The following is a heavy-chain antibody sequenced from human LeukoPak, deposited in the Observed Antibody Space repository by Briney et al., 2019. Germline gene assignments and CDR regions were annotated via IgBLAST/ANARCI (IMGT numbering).Heavy chain of an antibody. D-gene: IGHD3-3*01. Sequence: EASVKVSCKASGYTFTGYYMHWVRQAPGQGLEWMGWINPNSGGTNYAQKFQGRVTMTRDTSISTAYMELSRLRSDDTAVYYCARDTDYDFWSGYHLTYYYYYGMDVWGQGTTVTVSS. CDR3: ARDTDYDFWSGYHLTYYYYYGMDV. CDR2: INPNSGGT. V-gene: IGHV1-2*02. J-gene: IGHJ6*02. CDR1: GYTFTGYY.